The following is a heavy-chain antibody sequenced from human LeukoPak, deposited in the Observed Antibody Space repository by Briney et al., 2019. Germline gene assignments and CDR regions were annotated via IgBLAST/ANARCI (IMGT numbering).Heavy chain of an antibody. CDR3: ARVNCSSTSCRSKFLDY. V-gene: IGHV1-8*01. CDR2: MNPNSGNT. Sequence: ASVNVSCKSSVYTFTNYDINWVRQATGQGLEWMGWMNPNSGNTGYAQKFQGRVTMTRNTSISTAYMELSSLRSEDTAVYYCARVNCSSTSCRSKFLDYWGQGTLVTVSS. CDR1: VYTFTNYD. J-gene: IGHJ4*02. D-gene: IGHD2-2*01.